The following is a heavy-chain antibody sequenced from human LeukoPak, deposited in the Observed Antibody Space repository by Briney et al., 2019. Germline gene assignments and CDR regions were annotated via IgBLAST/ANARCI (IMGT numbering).Heavy chain of an antibody. V-gene: IGHV4-59*01. CDR1: GGSISTYY. CDR3: VRGGRVVKSLFGMDV. J-gene: IGHJ6*02. D-gene: IGHD3-3*01. Sequence: SETLSLTCTVSGGSISTYYWCWIPQSPGKGLEWIGYISYSGSTNYNPSLKSRVTISVDRPKNQFSLKLSSVTAADTAVYYCVRGGRVVKSLFGMDVWGQGTTVTVSS. CDR2: ISYSGST.